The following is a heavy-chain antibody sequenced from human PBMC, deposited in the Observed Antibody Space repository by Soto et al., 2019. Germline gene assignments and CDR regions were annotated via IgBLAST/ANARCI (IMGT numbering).Heavy chain of an antibody. CDR1: GGTFSSYA. J-gene: IGHJ5*02. D-gene: IGHD6-13*01. CDR2: IIPIFGTA. V-gene: IGHV1-69*13. Sequence: SVKVSCKASGGTFSSYAISWVRQAPGQGLEWMGGIIPIFGTANYAQKFQGRVTITADESTSTAYMELSSLRSEDTAVYYCARDAAAGPNWFDPWGQGTLVTVSS. CDR3: ARDAAAGPNWFDP.